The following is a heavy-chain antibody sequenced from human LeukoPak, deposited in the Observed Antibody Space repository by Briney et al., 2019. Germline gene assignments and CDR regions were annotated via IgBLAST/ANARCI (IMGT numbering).Heavy chain of an antibody. CDR3: ARDNGGKYDY. CDR1: GGSISKYY. J-gene: IGHJ4*02. V-gene: IGHV4-59*01. Sequence: SETLSLTCTASGGSISKYYWNWIRQPPGRGLEWIGYIYYSGSTNYNPSLKSRVTISPDTSKNQFSLKLTSVTAADTAVYYCARDNGGKYDYWGQGTLVTVSS. CDR2: IYYSGST. D-gene: IGHD2-8*01.